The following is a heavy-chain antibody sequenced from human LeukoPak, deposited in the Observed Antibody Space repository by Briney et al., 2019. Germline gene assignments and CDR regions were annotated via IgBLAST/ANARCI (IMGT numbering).Heavy chain of an antibody. CDR3: AKEAGSSWSGRSGGFDY. J-gene: IGHJ4*02. V-gene: IGHV3-23*01. CDR1: GFTFSSYA. CDR2: ISGSGGST. Sequence: PGGSLRLSCAASGFTFSSYAMSWVRQAPGKGLEWVSAISGSGGSTYYADSVKGRFTISRDNSKNTLYLQMNSLRAEDTAVYYCAKEAGSSWSGRSGGFDYWGQGTLVTVSS. D-gene: IGHD6-13*01.